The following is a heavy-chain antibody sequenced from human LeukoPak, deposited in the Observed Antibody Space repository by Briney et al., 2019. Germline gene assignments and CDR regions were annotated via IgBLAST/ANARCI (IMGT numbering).Heavy chain of an antibody. CDR3: ARQRLSSWYGDWFDP. Sequence: SETLSLTCTVSGGSISSSSYYWGWIRQPPGKGLEWIGSIYYSGSTYYNPSLKSRATISVDTSKNQFSLKLSSVTAADTAVYYCARQRLSSWYGDWFDPWGQGTLVTVSS. D-gene: IGHD6-13*01. CDR2: IYYSGST. V-gene: IGHV4-39*01. J-gene: IGHJ5*02. CDR1: GGSISSSSYY.